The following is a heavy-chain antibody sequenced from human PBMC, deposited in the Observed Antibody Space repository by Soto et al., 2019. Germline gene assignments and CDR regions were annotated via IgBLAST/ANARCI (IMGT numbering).Heavy chain of an antibody. J-gene: IGHJ6*02. CDR3: ARAGIAAAGSGEFAMDV. CDR1: GYTFTDYY. D-gene: IGHD6-13*01. CDR2: INPNSGGT. Sequence: ASVKVSCKASGYTFTDYYIHLVRQAPGQGLEWMGWINPNSGGTKYAQRFQGRVTMTRDTSITTAHMDLIRLNSDDTAVYYCARAGIAAAGSGEFAMDVWGQGTMVTVSS. V-gene: IGHV1-2*02.